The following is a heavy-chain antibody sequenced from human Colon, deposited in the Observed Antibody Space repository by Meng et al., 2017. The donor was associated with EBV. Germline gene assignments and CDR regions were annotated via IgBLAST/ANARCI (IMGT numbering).Heavy chain of an antibody. CDR2: IYYIGGT. J-gene: IGHJ5*02. CDR1: GDSFATGGYY. D-gene: IGHD3-10*01. V-gene: IGHV4-61*08. CDR3: ARVSGRSFDP. Sequence: VQLQESGQGLVKPSETLSVTCIVSGDSFATGGYYWSWIRQPPGKGLEWIAYIYYIGGTNYNPSLKSRLTISLDTSKNQFSLSLRSVTAADTAVYYCARVSGRSFDPWGQGTLVTVSS.